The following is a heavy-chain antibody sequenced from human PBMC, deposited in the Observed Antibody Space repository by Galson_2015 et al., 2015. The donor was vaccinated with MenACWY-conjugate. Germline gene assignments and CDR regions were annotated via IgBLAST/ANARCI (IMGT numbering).Heavy chain of an antibody. J-gene: IGHJ4*02. CDR1: GFTFSSYG. D-gene: IGHD5-24*01. CDR3: ARDRADGYKQFFDY. V-gene: IGHV3-30*03. CDR2: ISYDGSNK. Sequence: SLRLSCAASGFTFSSYGMHWVRQAPGKGLEWVAVISYDGSNKYYADSVKGRFTISRDNAKNSLYLQMNSLRDEDTAVYYCARDRADGYKQFFDYWGQGTLVTVSS.